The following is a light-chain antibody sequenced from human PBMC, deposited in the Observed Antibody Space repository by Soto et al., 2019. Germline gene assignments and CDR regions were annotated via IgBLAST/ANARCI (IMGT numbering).Light chain of an antibody. Sequence: AIRMTQSPSSLSASTGDRVTITCRASQGISSYLAWYQQKPGKAPKLLIYAASTLQSGVPSRFSGSGSGTDFTPTISCLQSEDFATYFCQQYYTSSTFGGGTKVEIK. V-gene: IGKV1-8*01. CDR1: QGISSY. J-gene: IGKJ4*01. CDR2: AAS. CDR3: QQYYTSST.